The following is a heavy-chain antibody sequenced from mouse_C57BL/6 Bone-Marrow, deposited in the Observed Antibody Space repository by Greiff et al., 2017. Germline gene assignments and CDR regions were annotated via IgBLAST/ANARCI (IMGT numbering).Heavy chain of an antibody. V-gene: IGHV1-55*01. Sequence: VQLQQPGAELVKPGASVKMSCKASGYTFTSYWITWVKQRPGQGLEWIGDIYPGSGSTNYNEKFKSKATLTVDTSSSTAYMQLSSLTSEDSAVYYCARYPYYSSSGYYAMDYWGQGTSVTVSA. CDR3: ARYPYYSSSGYYAMDY. J-gene: IGHJ4*01. D-gene: IGHD1-1*01. CDR2: IYPGSGST. CDR1: GYTFTSYW.